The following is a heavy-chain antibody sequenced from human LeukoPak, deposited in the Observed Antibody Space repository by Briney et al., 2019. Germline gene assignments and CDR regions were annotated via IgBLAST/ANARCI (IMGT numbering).Heavy chain of an antibody. CDR1: GGSISSSSYY. Sequence: SETLSLTCTVSGGSISSSSYYWGWIRQPPGKGLEWIGRIYTSGSTNYNPSLRSRVTMSVDTSKNQFSLKLSSVTAADTAVYYCARAEVNTADFDYWGQGTLVTVSS. CDR3: ARAEVNTADFDY. V-gene: IGHV4-39*07. J-gene: IGHJ4*02. CDR2: IYTSGST. D-gene: IGHD5-18*01.